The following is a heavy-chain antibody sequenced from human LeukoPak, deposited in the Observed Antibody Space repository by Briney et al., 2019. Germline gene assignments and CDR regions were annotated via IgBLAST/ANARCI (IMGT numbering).Heavy chain of an antibody. CDR2: ISWNSGSI. CDR3: AKAQGEGGIDY. D-gene: IGHD3-10*01. Sequence: GGSLRLSCAASGFTFVDYAMHWVRQAPGKGLEWVSGISWNSGSIGYADSVKGRFTISRDNAKNSLYLQMNSLRAEDTALYYCAKAQGEGGIDYWGQGTLVTVSS. J-gene: IGHJ4*02. V-gene: IGHV3-9*01. CDR1: GFTFVDYA.